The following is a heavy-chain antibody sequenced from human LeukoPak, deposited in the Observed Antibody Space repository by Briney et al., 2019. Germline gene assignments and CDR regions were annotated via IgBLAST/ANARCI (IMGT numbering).Heavy chain of an antibody. CDR2: IYPNTGGT. V-gene: IGHV1-2*06. CDR3: GRGNGYGLDY. J-gene: IGHJ4*02. D-gene: IGHD5-18*01. Sequence: VASVKVSCKVSGYTFTDYNMHWVRQAPGQGLEWMGRIYPNTGGTNYAQNFQSRVTLTRDTSISTVYMELNRLNSDDTAIYYCGRGNGYGLDYWGQGTLVTVSS. CDR1: GYTFTDYN.